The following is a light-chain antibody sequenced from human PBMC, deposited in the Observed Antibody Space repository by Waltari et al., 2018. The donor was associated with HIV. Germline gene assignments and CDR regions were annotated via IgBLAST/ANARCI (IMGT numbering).Light chain of an antibody. CDR3: QHLNSYPLT. CDR2: AAS. CDR1: QGISSY. V-gene: IGKV1-9*01. Sequence: DIQLTKSPSFLSASVGDRVTITCRASQGISSYLAWYQQKPGKAPKLLIYAASTLQSGVPSRFSGSGSGTEFTLTISSLQPEDFATYFCQHLNSYPLTFGGGTKVEIK. J-gene: IGKJ4*01.